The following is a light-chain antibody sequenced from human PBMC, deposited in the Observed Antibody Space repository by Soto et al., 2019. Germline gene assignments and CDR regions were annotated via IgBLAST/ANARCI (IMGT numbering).Light chain of an antibody. J-gene: IGKJ1*01. V-gene: IGKV3D-20*02. CDR2: GAS. Sequence: RDSQSVSSSYLAWFQQKPGQAPRLLMYGASRRPTGIPDRFSGSGSGTDFTLYVCSLEPADFPLYRCKRLAAQLLGIGQGTKVDIK. CDR1: QSVSSSY. CDR3: KRLAAQLLG.